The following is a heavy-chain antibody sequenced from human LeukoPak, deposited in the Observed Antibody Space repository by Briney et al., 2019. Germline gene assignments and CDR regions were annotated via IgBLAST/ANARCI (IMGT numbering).Heavy chain of an antibody. V-gene: IGHV7-4-1*02. CDR1: GYTFTSYA. CDR2: INTNTGNP. Sequence: ASVKVSCKASGYTFTSYAMNWVRQAPGQGLEWMGWINTNTGNPTYAQGFTGRFVFSLDTSVSTAYLQISSLKAEDTAVYYCASGKVAKRVVITDWFDPWGQGTLVTVSS. D-gene: IGHD3-22*01. J-gene: IGHJ5*02. CDR3: ASGKVAKRVVITDWFDP.